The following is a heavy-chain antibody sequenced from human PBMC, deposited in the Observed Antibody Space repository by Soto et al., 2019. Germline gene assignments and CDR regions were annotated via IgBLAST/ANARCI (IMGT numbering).Heavy chain of an antibody. CDR2: ISAYNGNT. D-gene: IGHD1-26*01. V-gene: IGHV1-18*01. J-gene: IGHJ5*02. CDR3: ARVVGALGHWFDP. CDR1: GYTFTSYG. Sequence: QVQLVQSGGEVKKPGASVKVSCKASGYTFTSYGISWVRQAPGQGLEWMGRISAYNGNTNYAQKLQGRVTMTTDTSASTGYMELRSLRSDDTAVYYCARVVGALGHWFDPWGQGTLGTVSS.